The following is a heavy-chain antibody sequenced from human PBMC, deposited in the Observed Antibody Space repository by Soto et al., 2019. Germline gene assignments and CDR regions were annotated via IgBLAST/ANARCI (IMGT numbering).Heavy chain of an antibody. J-gene: IGHJ4*02. V-gene: IGHV4-59*08. CDR3: SYSGYDFYYFDY. Sequence: PSETLSLTCTVSGGSISSYYWSWIRQPPGKGLEWIGYIYHSGSTNYNPSLKSRVAISVDTSKKQFSLKLDSVTAADTAVYYCSYSGYDFYYFDYWGQGTLVTVSS. CDR2: IYHSGST. CDR1: GGSISSYY. D-gene: IGHD5-12*01.